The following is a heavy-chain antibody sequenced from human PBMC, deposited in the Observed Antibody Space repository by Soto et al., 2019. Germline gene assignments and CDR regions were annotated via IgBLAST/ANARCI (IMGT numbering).Heavy chain of an antibody. J-gene: IGHJ4*02. D-gene: IGHD6-6*01. CDR2: IKTDGSET. CDR1: GFTFSSFW. Sequence: PGGSLRLSCAASGFTFSSFWMSWVRQAPGKGLEWVANIKTDGSETHYVDSVKGRFTISRDNPKTSLFLQMNSLRVEDTAVYYCAKDRTFGPPLVRFDSWGQGTLVTVSS. CDR3: AKDRTFGPPLVRFDS. V-gene: IGHV3-7*03.